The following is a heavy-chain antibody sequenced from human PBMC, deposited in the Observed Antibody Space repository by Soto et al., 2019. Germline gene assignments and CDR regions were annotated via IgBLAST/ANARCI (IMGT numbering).Heavy chain of an antibody. Sequence: GGSLRLSCAASGFTFSSYSMNWVRQAPGKGLEWVSYINSDSSVINYADSLKGRFTISRDNAKDSVYLQMNSLRVEDTAVYYCARGGSYSIGALDYWGQGTLLTVYS. CDR2: INSDSSVI. J-gene: IGHJ4*02. V-gene: IGHV3-48*01. CDR3: ARGGSYSIGALDY. CDR1: GFTFSSYS. D-gene: IGHD6-19*01.